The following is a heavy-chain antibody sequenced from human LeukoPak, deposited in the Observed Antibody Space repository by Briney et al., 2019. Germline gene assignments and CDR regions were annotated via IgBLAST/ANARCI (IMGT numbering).Heavy chain of an antibody. CDR1: GGSISSYY. V-gene: IGHV4-34*01. CDR3: ARHGGYCSSTSCYGHGAFDI. D-gene: IGHD2-2*01. J-gene: IGHJ3*02. Sequence: PSETLSLTCTVSGGSISSYYWSWIRQPPGKGLEWIGEINHSGSTNYNPSLKSRVTISVDTSKNQFSLKLSSVTAADTAVYYCARHGGYCSSTSCYGHGAFDIWGQGTMVTVSS. CDR2: INHSGST.